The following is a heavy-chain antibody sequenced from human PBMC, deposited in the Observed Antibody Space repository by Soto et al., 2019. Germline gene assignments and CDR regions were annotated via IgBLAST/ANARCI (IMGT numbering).Heavy chain of an antibody. CDR1: GYTFTSYG. D-gene: IGHD6-13*01. CDR2: ISAYNGNT. V-gene: IGHV1-18*01. Sequence: QVQLVQSGAEVKKPGASVKVSCKASGYTFTSYGISWVRQAPGQGLEWMGWISAYNGNTNYAQKLQGRVTMTTDTSQSTAYMELTSLRSDDTAVYYCARVFYSSSWYDYYYYGMDVWGQGTTVTVSS. J-gene: IGHJ6*02. CDR3: ARVFYSSSWYDYYYYGMDV.